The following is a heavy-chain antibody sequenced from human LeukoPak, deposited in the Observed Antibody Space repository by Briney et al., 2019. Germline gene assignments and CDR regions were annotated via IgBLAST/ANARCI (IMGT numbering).Heavy chain of an antibody. CDR2: IYHSGST. Sequence: SETLSLTCAVSGGSISSGGYSWSWIRQPPGKGLEWIGYIYHSGSTYYNPSLKSRVTISVDRSKNQFSLKLSSVTAADTAVYYCARGPGDYGDYDGRFDYWGQGTLVTVSS. J-gene: IGHJ4*02. CDR3: ARGPGDYGDYDGRFDY. V-gene: IGHV4-30-2*01. D-gene: IGHD4-17*01. CDR1: GGSISSGGYS.